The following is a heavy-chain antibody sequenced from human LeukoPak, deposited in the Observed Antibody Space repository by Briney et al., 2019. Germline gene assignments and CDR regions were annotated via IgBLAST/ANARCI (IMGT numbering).Heavy chain of an antibody. V-gene: IGHV3-30*04. CDR3: ARSESGGNSRFDY. Sequence: GGSLRLSCAASGFTFSSYAMHWVRQAPGKGLEWVALISYDGSNEYYADSVKGRFTISRDNSKNTLSLQMSSLRTEATAVYYCARSESGGNSRFDYWGQGTLVTVSS. CDR1: GFTFSSYA. J-gene: IGHJ4*02. CDR2: ISYDGSNE. D-gene: IGHD4-23*01.